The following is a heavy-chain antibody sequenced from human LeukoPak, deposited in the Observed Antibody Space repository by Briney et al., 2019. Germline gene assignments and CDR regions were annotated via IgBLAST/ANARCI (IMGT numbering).Heavy chain of an antibody. CDR2: ISSSGST. D-gene: IGHD4-17*01. Sequence: SETLSLTCTVSGGPISSYYWSWIRQSPGKGLECIGYISSSGSTNYNPSLKSRVTISVDTSKNQFSLRLTSVTAADTAVYYCAHYDRRGWDAFDIWGQGTMVTVSP. CDR1: GGPISSYY. J-gene: IGHJ3*02. CDR3: AHYDRRGWDAFDI. V-gene: IGHV4-59*01.